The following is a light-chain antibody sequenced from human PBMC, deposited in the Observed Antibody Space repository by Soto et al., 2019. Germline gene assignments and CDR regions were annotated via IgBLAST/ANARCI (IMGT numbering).Light chain of an antibody. CDR2: GAS. Sequence: EILLTQSPATLSVSPGESATLSCRASQSVSIHLAGFQQKPGQVPRLLIYGASNRVPGIPARFSGSGSGTEFTLTVSGLQSEDFAVYYCQQASNWPRTFGQGTKVEIK. J-gene: IGKJ1*01. V-gene: IGKV3-15*01. CDR3: QQASNWPRT. CDR1: QSVSIH.